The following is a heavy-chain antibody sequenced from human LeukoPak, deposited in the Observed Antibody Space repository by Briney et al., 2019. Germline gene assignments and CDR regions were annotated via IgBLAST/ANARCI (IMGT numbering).Heavy chain of an antibody. J-gene: IGHJ4*02. V-gene: IGHV4-34*01. CDR1: GGSFSGYY. CDR2: INHSGST. CDR3: ARGKWYYDSSGYYYQTPTYDY. Sequence: PSETLSLTCAVYGGSFSGYYWSWIRQPPGKGLEWIGEINHSGSTNYNPSLKSRVTISVDTSKNQFSLKLSSVTAADTAVYYFARGKWYYDSSGYYYQTPTYDYWGQGTLVTVSS. D-gene: IGHD3-22*01.